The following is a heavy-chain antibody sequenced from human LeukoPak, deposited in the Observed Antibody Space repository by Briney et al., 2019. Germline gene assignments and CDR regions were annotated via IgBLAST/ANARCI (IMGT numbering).Heavy chain of an antibody. CDR1: GFTLCIYA. J-gene: IGHJ4*02. CDR3: VKRLNNYFDY. CDR2: ISSNGEST. Sequence: PGGTLRLSCSPSGFTLCIYAMHWVCPAPREGLEIGSGISSNGESTYYTDPVKGRPTISRDNSKNTVYLQMSSLRREDTAVYFCVKRLNNYFDYWGQGTLVTVSS. D-gene: IGHD4/OR15-4a*01. V-gene: IGHV3-64D*06.